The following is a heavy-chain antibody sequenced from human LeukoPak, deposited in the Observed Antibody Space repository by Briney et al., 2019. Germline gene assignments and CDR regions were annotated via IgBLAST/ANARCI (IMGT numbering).Heavy chain of an antibody. CDR1: GFTFDDYA. J-gene: IGHJ4*02. CDR2: ISWNSGSV. CDR3: AKETGYSNRGYFDY. V-gene: IGHV3-9*01. Sequence: HSGGSLRLSCAASGFTFDDYAMHWVRQAPGKGLEWVSGISWNSGSVGYADSVKGRFTISRDNAKNSLYLQMNSLRAEDTALYYCAKETGYSNRGYFDYWGQGTLVTVSS. D-gene: IGHD6-13*01.